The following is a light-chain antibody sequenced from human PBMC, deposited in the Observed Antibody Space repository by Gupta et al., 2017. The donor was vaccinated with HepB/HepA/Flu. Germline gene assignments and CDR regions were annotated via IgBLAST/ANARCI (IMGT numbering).Light chain of an antibody. CDR1: RSNIGSNT. V-gene: IGLV1-44*01. Sequence: QSVLPQPPSASGTPGQRVTISCSGSRSNIGSNTVNWYQQFPGTAPKLLIYRNNQRPSGVPDRFSGSKSGTSVSLAISGLQAEDEADYYCAAWDDSLNGYLFGGGTKITVL. CDR2: RNN. CDR3: AAWDDSLNGYL. J-gene: IGLJ2*01.